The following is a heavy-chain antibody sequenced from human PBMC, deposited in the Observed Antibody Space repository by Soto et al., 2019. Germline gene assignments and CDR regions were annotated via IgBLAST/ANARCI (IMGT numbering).Heavy chain of an antibody. D-gene: IGHD6-19*01. Sequence: EVQLLESGGGLVQPGGSVRLSCAASGFLFSSYAMSWVRQAPGKGLQWVSAISGTGSNTYYADSVRGRFTISRDNPKKTVYLQMNSLRAEDTALYYCAKDSVSVPGTPFDAWGQRIMVTVSS. V-gene: IGHV3-23*01. CDR2: ISGTGSNT. CDR1: GFLFSSYA. CDR3: AKDSVSVPGTPFDA. J-gene: IGHJ4*02.